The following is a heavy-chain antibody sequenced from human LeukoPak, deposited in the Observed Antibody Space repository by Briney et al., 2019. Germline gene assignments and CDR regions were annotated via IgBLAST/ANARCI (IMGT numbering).Heavy chain of an antibody. CDR3: TTFVLGTTGGRAWDY. V-gene: IGHV3-15*01. CDR1: GFTFNNAC. CDR2: IKSKTDGGTI. D-gene: IGHD1-7*01. Sequence: GGSLTLSCAAYGFTFNNACMTWVRQAQGGGREWVGRIKSKTDGGTIDYAEPVKDRFTSSRDDSTDTLYLQMNSLETEDSAVYYCTTFVLGTTGGRAWDYWGKGTLVTVSS. J-gene: IGHJ4*02.